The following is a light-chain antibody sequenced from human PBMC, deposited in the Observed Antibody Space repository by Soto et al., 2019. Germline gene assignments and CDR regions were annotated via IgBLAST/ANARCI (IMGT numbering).Light chain of an antibody. CDR3: QQLKSYPRT. J-gene: IGKJ1*01. CDR1: QGIATN. Sequence: DIHLTQSPSFVSASVGDRVTVTCWASQGIATNLAWYQQKPGKAPKLLIYTASALQSGVPSRFSGSGSGTEFTLTISSLQPEDFATYYCQQLKSYPRTFGQGTKVEI. V-gene: IGKV1-9*01. CDR2: TAS.